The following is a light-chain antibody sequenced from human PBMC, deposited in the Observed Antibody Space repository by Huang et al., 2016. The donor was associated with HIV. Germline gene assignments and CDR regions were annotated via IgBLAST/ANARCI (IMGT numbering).Light chain of an antibody. J-gene: IGKJ1*01. CDR2: AAS. CDR1: QGIANY. V-gene: IGKV1-17*03. CDR3: LQHHAYPRT. Sequence: DIQLTQSPSAMSASVGDRVSITCRASQGIANYLVWFPQRPGGAPKRLIYAASSLQSGVPSRFSGSGSGTKFTLTISGLQPEDFATYYCLQHHAYPRTFGQGTKVEV.